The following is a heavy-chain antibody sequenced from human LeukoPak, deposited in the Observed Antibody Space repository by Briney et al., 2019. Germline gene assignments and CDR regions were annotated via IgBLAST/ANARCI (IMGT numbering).Heavy chain of an antibody. CDR2: ISSDGSTT. V-gene: IGHV3-74*01. CDR3: ARVKYFDYYFDY. D-gene: IGHD3-9*01. J-gene: IGHJ4*02. Sequence: AGGSLRLSCAASGFTFSSYWMHWVRQAPGKGLVWASRISSDGSTTNYADSVKGRFTISRDNAKNTLYLQMNSLRAEDTAVYYCARVKYFDYYFDYWGQGTLVTVSS. CDR1: GFTFSSYW.